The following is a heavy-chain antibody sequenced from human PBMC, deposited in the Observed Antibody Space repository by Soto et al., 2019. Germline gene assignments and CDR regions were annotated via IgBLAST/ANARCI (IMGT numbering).Heavy chain of an antibody. CDR2: ISGSGGST. J-gene: IGHJ4*02. CDR1: GFTFSSYA. Sequence: GGSLRLSCAASGFTFSSYAMSWVRQAPGKGLEWVSAISGSGGSTYYADSVKGRFTISRDNSKNTLYLQMNSLRAEDTAVYYCAKERLGGWLLLGDFFDYWGQGTLVTVS. D-gene: IGHD3-9*01. V-gene: IGHV3-23*01. CDR3: AKERLGGWLLLGDFFDY.